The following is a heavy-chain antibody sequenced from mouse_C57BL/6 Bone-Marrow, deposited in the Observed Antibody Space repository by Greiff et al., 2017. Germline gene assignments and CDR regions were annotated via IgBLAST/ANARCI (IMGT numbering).Heavy chain of an antibody. Sequence: HVKQSGPELVKPGASVKISCTASGYSFTDYNMNWVKQSNGKSLEWIGVINPNYGTTSYNQKFKGKATLTVDQSSSTAYMQLNSLTSEDSAVYYCARGYDYDYAMDDWGQGTSVTVSS. V-gene: IGHV1-39*01. CDR2: INPNYGTT. CDR3: ARGYDYDYAMDD. J-gene: IGHJ4*01. CDR1: GYSFTDYN. D-gene: IGHD2-4*01.